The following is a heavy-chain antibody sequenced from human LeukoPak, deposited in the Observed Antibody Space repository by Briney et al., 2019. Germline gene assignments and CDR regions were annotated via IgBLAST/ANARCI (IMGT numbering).Heavy chain of an antibody. CDR2: IKQDGSEK. CDR1: GFTFSGHW. V-gene: IGHV3-7*01. CDR3: ARSYYGSGTSYGMDV. J-gene: IGHJ6*02. D-gene: IGHD3-10*01. Sequence: GGSLRLSCAVSGFTFSGHWMSSVRQAPGKGLEWLANIKQDGSEKYYVDSVEGRFTISRDNAKNSLYLQMNSLRAVDTAVYYCARSYYGSGTSYGMDVWGQGTTVTVSS.